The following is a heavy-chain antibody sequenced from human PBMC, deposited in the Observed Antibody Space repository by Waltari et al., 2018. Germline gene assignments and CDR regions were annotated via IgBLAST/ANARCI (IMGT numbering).Heavy chain of an antibody. CDR3: SRDDTGYGNNYVAHV. CDR2: ISSTSSYI. V-gene: IGHV3-21*04. Sequence: EVQLVESGGGLVQPGGSLRLSCAASGFTFGDYAMHWVRPAPGKGLEWVSSISSTSSYIYYADSVKGRFTISRDNAKNSLSLQMSSLRAEDTAVYYCSRDDTGYGNNYVAHVWGPGVLVTVSS. J-gene: IGHJ4*02. CDR1: GFTFGDYA. D-gene: IGHD4-4*01.